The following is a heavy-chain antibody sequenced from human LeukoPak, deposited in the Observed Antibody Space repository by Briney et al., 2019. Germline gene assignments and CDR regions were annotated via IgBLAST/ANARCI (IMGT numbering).Heavy chain of an antibody. CDR1: GFTFSTYA. D-gene: IGHD2-2*01. CDR3: ARTKHPFCSSTSCSYWYFDL. J-gene: IGHJ2*01. CDR2: ISDDGRHN. V-gene: IGHV3-30*04. Sequence: PGGSLRLSCAASGFTFSTYAMNWVRQAPGKGLEWVAVISDDGRHNYYADSVKGRFTISRDNSKSTLYLQMNSLRDEDTAVYYCARTKHPFCSSTSCSYWYFDLWGRGTLVTVSS.